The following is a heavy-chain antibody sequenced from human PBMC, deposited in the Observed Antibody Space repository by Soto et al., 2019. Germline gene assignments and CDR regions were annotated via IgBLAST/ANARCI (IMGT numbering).Heavy chain of an antibody. CDR2: IGTQHDT. D-gene: IGHD2-8*02. CDR3: ARQASYWHGGGGWFDP. Sequence: EVQLVESGGGLVQPGGSLRLSCAASGFTFSAYDMHWVRQATGKGLEWVAAIGTQHDTYYPDSVKGRFTISRENAKNFLYLQMNSLRAGDTGVYYCARQASYWHGGGGWFDPWGQGTLVTVSS. V-gene: IGHV3-13*01. J-gene: IGHJ5*02. CDR1: GFTFSAYD.